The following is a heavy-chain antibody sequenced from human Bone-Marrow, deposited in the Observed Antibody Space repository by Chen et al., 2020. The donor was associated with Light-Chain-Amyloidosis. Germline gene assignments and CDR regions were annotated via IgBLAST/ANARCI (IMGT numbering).Heavy chain of an antibody. D-gene: IGHD3-16*01. V-gene: IGHV3-30-3*01. Sequence: QVQLVASGGGAGQPGRSLRLSCAAPGFRFRNYAMHWVRQTPDKGLEWLAVISDDGTKKFYRDSVQGRFTISRDNSKTTLYMAMDTLTVEDTAIYYCAREGGGVEGRPFDYWGQGALVTVSS. CDR2: ISDDGTKK. CDR3: AREGGGVEGRPFDY. CDR1: GFRFRNYA. J-gene: IGHJ4*02.